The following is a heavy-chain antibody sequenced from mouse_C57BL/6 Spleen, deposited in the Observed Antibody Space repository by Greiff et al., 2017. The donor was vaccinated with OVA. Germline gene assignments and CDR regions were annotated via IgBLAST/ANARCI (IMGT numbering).Heavy chain of an antibody. J-gene: IGHJ2*01. D-gene: IGHD4-1*02. CDR3: ARSTGTSRY. CDR2: INPNNGGT. Sequence: VQLQQSGPELVKPGASVKISCKASGYTFTDYYMNWVKQSHGKSLEWIGDINPNNGGTSYNQKFKGKATLTVDKSSSTAYMELRSLTSEDSAVYYCARSTGTSRYWGQGTTLTVSS. V-gene: IGHV1-26*01. CDR1: GYTFTDYY.